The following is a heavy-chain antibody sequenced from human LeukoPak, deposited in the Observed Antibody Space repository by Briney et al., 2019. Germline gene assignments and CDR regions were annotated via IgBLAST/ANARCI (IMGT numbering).Heavy chain of an antibody. J-gene: IGHJ4*02. CDR2: IHYSGNT. D-gene: IGHD3-10*01. V-gene: IGHV4-59*01. CDR1: GGSISNYY. CDR3: ARVNYGSGFDY. Sequence: SETLSLTCTVSGGSISNYYWNWFRQPPGKGLEWIGYIHYSGNTNYNPSLKSRVTISVDTPKNQFSLKLTSVTAADTAVYYCARVNYGSGFDYWGQGTLVTVSS.